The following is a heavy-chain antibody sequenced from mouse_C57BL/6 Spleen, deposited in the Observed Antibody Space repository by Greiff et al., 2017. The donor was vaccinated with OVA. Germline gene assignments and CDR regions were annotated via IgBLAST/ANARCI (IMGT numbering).Heavy chain of an antibody. V-gene: IGHV2-3*01. D-gene: IGHD1-1*01. CDR1: GFSLTSYG. Sequence: QVHVKQSGPGLVAPSQSLSITCTVSGFSLTSYGVSWVRQPPGKGLEWLGVIWGDGSTNYHSALISRLSISKDNSKSQVFLKLNSLQTDDTATYYCAKPRSYYYGSSYWYFDVWGTGTTVTVSS. CDR3: AKPRSYYYGSSYWYFDV. CDR2: IWGDGST. J-gene: IGHJ1*03.